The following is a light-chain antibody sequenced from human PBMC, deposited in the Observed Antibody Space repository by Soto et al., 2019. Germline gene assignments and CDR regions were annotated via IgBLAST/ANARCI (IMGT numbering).Light chain of an antibody. V-gene: IGLV2-23*02. Sequence: QSVLTQPASVSGSPGQSITISCTGTSSDVGKYDLVSWCQQYPGKGPKLMIYEVIKRPSGLSNRFSGSKSGNTASLTISGLQAEDEADYYCCAYAGSSTYVFGTGTKVTVL. CDR1: SSDVGKYDL. CDR2: EVI. CDR3: CAYAGSSTYV. J-gene: IGLJ1*01.